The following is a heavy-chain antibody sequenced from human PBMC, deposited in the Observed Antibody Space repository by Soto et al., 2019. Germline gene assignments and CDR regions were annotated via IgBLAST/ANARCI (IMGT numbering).Heavy chain of an antibody. V-gene: IGHV4-34*01. J-gene: IGHJ4*02. CDR2: INHSGST. CDR3: ARGRWKNSYYGSGSHPDYFDY. CDR1: GGSFSGYY. D-gene: IGHD3-10*01. Sequence: QVQLQQWGAGLLKPSETLSLTCAVYGGSFSGYYWSWIRQPPGKGLEWIGEINHSGSTNYNPSLKSRVTISVDTSKNQFSLKLSSVTAADTAVYYCARGRWKNSYYGSGSHPDYFDYWGQGTLVTVSS.